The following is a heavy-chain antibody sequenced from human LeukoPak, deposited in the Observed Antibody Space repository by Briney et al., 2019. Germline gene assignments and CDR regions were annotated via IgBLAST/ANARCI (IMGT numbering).Heavy chain of an antibody. V-gene: IGHV1-69*13. CDR1: GGTFSSYA. D-gene: IGHD5-18*01. CDR2: IIPIFGTA. J-gene: IGHJ1*01. CDR3: ARAARGYSYGFREYFQH. Sequence: ASVKVSCKASGGTFSSYAISWVRQAPGQGLEWMGGIIPIFGTANYAQKFRGRVTITADESTSTAYMELSSLRSEDTAVYYCARAARGYSYGFREYFQHWGQGTLVTVSS.